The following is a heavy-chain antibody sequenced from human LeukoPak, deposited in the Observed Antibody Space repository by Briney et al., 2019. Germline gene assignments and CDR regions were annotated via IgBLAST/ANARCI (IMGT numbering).Heavy chain of an antibody. CDR3: AKPGGSWYYFDY. D-gene: IGHD2-15*01. CDR1: GFTFSSYA. Sequence: PGGSLRLSCAASGFTFSSYAMSWVRQAPGKGLEWASAISGSGGSTYYADSVKGRFTISRDNSKNTLYLQMNSLRAEDTAVYYCAKPGGSWYYFDYWGQGTLVTVSS. CDR2: ISGSGGST. J-gene: IGHJ4*02. V-gene: IGHV3-23*01.